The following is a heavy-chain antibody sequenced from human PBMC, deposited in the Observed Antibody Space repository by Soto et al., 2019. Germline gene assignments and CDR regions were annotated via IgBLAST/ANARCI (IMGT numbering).Heavy chain of an antibody. D-gene: IGHD3-10*01. Sequence: EVQLVESGGGLVQPGGSLRLSCAASGFTFSDHYMDWVRQAPGKGLEWVGRSKNKADSYTTEYAASVKGRFTISRDGSKNSLFLKMNSLKTEATAVYYCTVWGSGNDFGAAWGQGILVTVSS. CDR1: GFTFSDHY. J-gene: IGHJ4*02. V-gene: IGHV3-72*01. CDR3: TVWGSGNDFGAA. CDR2: SKNKADSYTT.